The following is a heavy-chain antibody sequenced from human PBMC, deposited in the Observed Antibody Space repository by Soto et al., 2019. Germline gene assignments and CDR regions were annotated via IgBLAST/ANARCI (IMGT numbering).Heavy chain of an antibody. CDR3: ARDRAVGALDY. Sequence: EVQLVESGGGLVQPGGSLRLSCAASGFTFSNYWMSWVRQAPGKGLEWVANIKQDGSEKYYVDSVKGRFTISRDNAKNSLYLQMNSLRAEVTAVYYCARDRAVGALDYWGQGTLVTVSS. V-gene: IGHV3-7*05. CDR1: GFTFSNYW. J-gene: IGHJ4*02. D-gene: IGHD1-26*01. CDR2: IKQDGSEK.